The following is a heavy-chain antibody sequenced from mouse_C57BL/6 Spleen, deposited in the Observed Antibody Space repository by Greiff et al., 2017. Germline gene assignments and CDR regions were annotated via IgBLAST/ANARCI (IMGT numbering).Heavy chain of an antibody. Sequence: QVQLQQPGAELVKPGASVKVSCKASGYSFTSYWMHWVKPRPGQGLEWIGRIHPSDSDTNYNQKFKGKATLTVDQSSSTAYMQLSSLTSEDSAVYYCARDSPNCYYGDYWGQGTTLTVSS. J-gene: IGHJ2*01. CDR1: GYSFTSYW. V-gene: IGHV1-74*01. CDR3: ARDSPNCYYGDY. CDR2: IHPSDSDT. D-gene: IGHD4-1*01.